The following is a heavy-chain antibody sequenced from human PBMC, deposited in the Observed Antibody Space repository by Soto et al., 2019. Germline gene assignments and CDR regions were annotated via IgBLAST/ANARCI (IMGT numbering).Heavy chain of an antibody. CDR3: ARDTGVTARKNYFNY. J-gene: IGHJ4*02. D-gene: IGHD3-3*01. V-gene: IGHV1-69*13. CDR2: IIPMFGTS. Sequence: AVKVSCKAPGGTFSSYSFNWVRQAPGQGLEWVGGIIPMFGTSNYAQKFQGRVTITADGSTTTAYMELRSLRSEDTAVYYCARDTGVTARKNYFNYWGRGNRVTVSS. CDR1: GGTFSSYS.